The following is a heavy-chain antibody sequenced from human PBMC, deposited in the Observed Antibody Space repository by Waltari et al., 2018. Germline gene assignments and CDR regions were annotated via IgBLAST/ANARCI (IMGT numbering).Heavy chain of an antibody. D-gene: IGHD5-12*01. Sequence: EVQLLESGGGLVQPGGSLRLSCAASGFTFSNYAMNWVRQAPGRGLEWVSGVGGGGSTYYADSVKGRFIISRDNSGNTMYLQMNSLRAEDTAVYYCAKDTRRGYSGYDSPFDYWGQGTLVTVSS. CDR1: GFTFSNYA. V-gene: IGHV3-23*01. CDR2: VGGGGST. J-gene: IGHJ4*02. CDR3: AKDTRRGYSGYDSPFDY.